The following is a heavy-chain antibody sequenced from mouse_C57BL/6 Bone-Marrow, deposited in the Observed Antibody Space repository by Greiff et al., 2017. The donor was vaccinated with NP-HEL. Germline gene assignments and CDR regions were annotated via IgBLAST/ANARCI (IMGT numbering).Heavy chain of an antibody. Sequence: QVQLQQPGAELVRPGSSVKLSCKASGYTFTSYWMDWVKQRPGQGLEWIGNIYPSDSETHYNQKFKDKATLTVDKSSSTAYMQLSSLTSEDTAVYYCARGGTGTLSFDSWGQGTTLTVSS. CDR3: ARGGTGTLSFDS. D-gene: IGHD4-1*01. CDR2: IYPSDSET. CDR1: GYTFTSYW. J-gene: IGHJ2*01. V-gene: IGHV1-61*01.